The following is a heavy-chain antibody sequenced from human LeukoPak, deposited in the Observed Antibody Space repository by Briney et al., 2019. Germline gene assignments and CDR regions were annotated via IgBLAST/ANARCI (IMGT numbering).Heavy chain of an antibody. Sequence: SETLSLTCTVSGGSISSSSYYWDWIRQPPGKGLEWVGSIYYSESTNYNPSLQSRVTISVDTSNNQFSLKLSSVTAADTAVYYCARRGAGLVRGVIITFFNYWGQGTPVTVSS. J-gene: IGHJ4*02. V-gene: IGHV4-39*01. D-gene: IGHD3-10*01. CDR2: IYYSEST. CDR1: GGSISSSSYY. CDR3: ARRGAGLVRGVIITFFNY.